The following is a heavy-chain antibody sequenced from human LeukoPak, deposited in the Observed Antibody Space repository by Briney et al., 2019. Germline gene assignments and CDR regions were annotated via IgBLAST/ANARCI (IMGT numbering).Heavy chain of an antibody. V-gene: IGHV4-59*01. CDR2: IYNRGST. CDR1: GGSISSYY. CDR3: ARGRGYYYDSSGYKNWFDP. Sequence: SETLSLTCTVSGGSISSYYWSWMRQPPGKGLEWIGDIYNRGSTNYNPPLIPRVTISVDTSKNQFSLKLSSVTAAHPAVYYCARGRGYYYDSSGYKNWFDPWGQGTLVTVSS. J-gene: IGHJ5*02. D-gene: IGHD3-22*01.